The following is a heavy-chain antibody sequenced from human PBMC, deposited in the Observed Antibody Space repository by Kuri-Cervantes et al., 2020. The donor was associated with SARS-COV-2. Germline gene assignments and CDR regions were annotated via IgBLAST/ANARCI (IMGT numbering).Heavy chain of an antibody. V-gene: IGHV3-9*01. CDR1: GFTFDDYA. J-gene: IGHJ2*01. Sequence: GGSLRLSCAASGFTFDDYAMHWVRQAPGKGLEWVSGISWNSGSIGYADSVKGRFTISRDNAKNSLYLQMNSLRAEDTALYYCAKESWYEDSRLGYFDLWGRGTLVTSP. D-gene: IGHD2-15*01. CDR3: AKESWYEDSRLGYFDL. CDR2: ISWNSGSI.